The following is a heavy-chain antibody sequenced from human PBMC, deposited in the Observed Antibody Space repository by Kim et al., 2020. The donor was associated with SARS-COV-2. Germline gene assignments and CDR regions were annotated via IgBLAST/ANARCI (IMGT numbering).Heavy chain of an antibody. Sequence: TIYAQKFQGRVTMTEDTSTDTAYMELSSLRSEEAAVYYCATDTGLLGFDYWGQGTLVTVSS. CDR3: ATDTGLLGFDY. J-gene: IGHJ4*02. CDR2: T. D-gene: IGHD3-22*01. V-gene: IGHV1-24*01.